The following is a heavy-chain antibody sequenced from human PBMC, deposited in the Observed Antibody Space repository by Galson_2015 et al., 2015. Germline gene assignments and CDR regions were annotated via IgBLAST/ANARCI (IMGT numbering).Heavy chain of an antibody. J-gene: IGHJ5*02. CDR1: GYTFTGYY. V-gene: IGHV1-2*04. Sequence: SVKVSCKASGYTFTGYYMHWVRQAPGQGLEWMGWINPNSGGTNYAQKFQGWVTMTRDTSISTAYMELSRLRSDDTAVYYCARDQEGRYSSGWFDPWGQGTLVTVSS. CDR2: INPNSGGT. D-gene: IGHD6-19*01. CDR3: ARDQEGRYSSGWFDP.